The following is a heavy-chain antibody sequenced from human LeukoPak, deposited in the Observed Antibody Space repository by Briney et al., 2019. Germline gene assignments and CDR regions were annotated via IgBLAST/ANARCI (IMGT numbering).Heavy chain of an antibody. D-gene: IGHD5-24*01. V-gene: IGHV3-7*04. CDR3: ERGDGYYYNFAD. CDR1: GFTFSTYS. J-gene: IGHJ4*02. Sequence: GGSLRLSCAASGFTFSTYSMSWLRQAPGKGLEWVGNIKQDRSETKSVDYVKGRFTISRDKAKNSLYLKLKSVRAEETAVYYCERGDGYYYNFADWGKGNLVTVSS. CDR2: IKQDRSET.